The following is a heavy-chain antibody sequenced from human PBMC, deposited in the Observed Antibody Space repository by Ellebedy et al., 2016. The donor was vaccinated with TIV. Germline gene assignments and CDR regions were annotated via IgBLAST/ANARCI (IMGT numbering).Heavy chain of an antibody. CDR2: ISSSGSTI. J-gene: IGHJ3*02. D-gene: IGHD2-15*01. CDR3: ARVHYSSGGAFDI. V-gene: IGHV3-11*01. Sequence: YYWGWIRQPPGKGLEWVSYISSSGSTIYYADSVKGRFTISRDNAKNSLYLQMNSLRAEDTAVYYCARVHYSSGGAFDIWGQGTMVTVSS. CDR1: YY.